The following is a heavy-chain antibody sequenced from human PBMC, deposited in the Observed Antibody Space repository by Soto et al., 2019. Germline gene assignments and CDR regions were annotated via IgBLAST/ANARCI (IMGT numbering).Heavy chain of an antibody. CDR1: GFTFSSYW. Sequence: PGGSLRLSCAASGFTFSSYWMSWVRQAPGKGLEWVANIKQDGSEKYYVDSVKGRFTISRDNAKNSLYLQMNSLRAEDTAVYYCARDKYYDFWSGYYLWGQGTLVTVSS. D-gene: IGHD3-3*01. CDR3: ARDKYYDFWSGYYL. CDR2: IKQDGSEK. V-gene: IGHV3-7*01. J-gene: IGHJ4*02.